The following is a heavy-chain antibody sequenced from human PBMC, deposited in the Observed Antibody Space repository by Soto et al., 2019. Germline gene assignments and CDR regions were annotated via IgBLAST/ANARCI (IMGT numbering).Heavy chain of an antibody. CDR3: ARYPPQRELPACSISYNWFDP. J-gene: IGHJ5*02. Sequence: SETMSLTCAVSGDSISSGNWCLWVRQPPGKGLKRIGEIHHSGSTYYTPSLKSRITMSVDTSKNQFYLKLSSVTAADTAVYYCARYPPQRELPACSISYNWFDPWGQGTLVTVSS. D-gene: IGHD1-7*01. V-gene: IGHV4-4*02. CDR1: GDSISSGNW. CDR2: IHHSGST.